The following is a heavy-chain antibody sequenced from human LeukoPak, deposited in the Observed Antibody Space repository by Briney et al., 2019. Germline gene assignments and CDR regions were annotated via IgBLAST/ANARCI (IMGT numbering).Heavy chain of an antibody. V-gene: IGHV3-23*01. CDR3: AKSGLNRFDY. D-gene: IGHD2-15*01. Sequence: GGSLRLSCAASGFTFSSYAMSWVRQAPGKGLEWVSGISGSGRGGRTYYADSVKGRFTISRDNSKNTLYLQMNSLRVEDTAIYYCAKSGLNRFDYWGQGTLVTVSS. CDR1: GFTFSSYA. J-gene: IGHJ4*02. CDR2: ISGSGRGGRT.